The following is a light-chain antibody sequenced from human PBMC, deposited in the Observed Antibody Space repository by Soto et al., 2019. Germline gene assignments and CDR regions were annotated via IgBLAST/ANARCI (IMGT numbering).Light chain of an antibody. CDR1: QSVGSNY. CDR2: GAS. CDR3: QQYGGVPYT. V-gene: IGKV3-20*01. J-gene: IGKJ2*01. Sequence: EIVLTQSPGTLSLSLGERATVSCRASQSVGSNYLAWYQRKPGQAPRLLIYGASSRATGIPDRFSGSGSGTDFTLTISRLEPEDFAIYYCQQYGGVPYTFGQGTKLEIK.